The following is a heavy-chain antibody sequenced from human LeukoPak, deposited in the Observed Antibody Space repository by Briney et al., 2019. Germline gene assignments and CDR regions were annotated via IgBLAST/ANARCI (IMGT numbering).Heavy chain of an antibody. V-gene: IGHV4-39*01. CDR2: IYYSGST. CDR3: ARLDPITMVRGVTTMLDY. CDR1: GGSISSSSYY. J-gene: IGHJ4*02. Sequence: PSETLSLSCTVSGGSISSSSYYWGWIRQPPGKGLEWIGSIYYSGSTYYNPSLKSRVTISVDTSKNQFSLKLSSVTAADTAVYYCARLDPITMVRGVTTMLDYWGQGTLVTVSS. D-gene: IGHD3-10*01.